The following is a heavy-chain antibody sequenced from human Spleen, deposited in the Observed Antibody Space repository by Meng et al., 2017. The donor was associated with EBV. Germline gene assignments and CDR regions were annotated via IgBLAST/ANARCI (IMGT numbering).Heavy chain of an antibody. CDR1: GDSISSFYY. D-gene: IGHD6-19*01. Sequence: ELGQGQVKPPETLSLTCPGSGDSISSFYYWGWIRQPPGRGLEWIGSVHYTGSTYYSPSLKSRVTVSVDTSKNQFSLRLTSVTAADTAVYYCARPFPSWQSPRLDPFGAWGQGTLVTVSS. J-gene: IGHJ5*02. CDR2: VHYTGST. V-gene: IGHV4-39*01. CDR3: ARPFPSWQSPRLDPFGA.